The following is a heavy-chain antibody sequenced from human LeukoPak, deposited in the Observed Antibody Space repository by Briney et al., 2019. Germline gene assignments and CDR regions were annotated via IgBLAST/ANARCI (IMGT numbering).Heavy chain of an antibody. CDR3: ARHPDSSGTDY. CDR2: IYPGDSDT. V-gene: IGHV5-51*01. CDR1: GYRFSSYW. D-gene: IGHD6-19*01. Sequence: ASLKISCKGSGYRFSSYWIGWVRQMPGKGLEWMGIIYPGDSDTRYSPSFQGQVTISADKSISTAYLQWSSLKASDTAMYYCARHPDSSGTDYWGQGTLVTVSS. J-gene: IGHJ4*02.